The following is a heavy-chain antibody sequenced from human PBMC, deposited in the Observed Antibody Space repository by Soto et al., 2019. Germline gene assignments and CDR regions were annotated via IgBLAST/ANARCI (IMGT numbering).Heavy chain of an antibody. J-gene: IGHJ4*02. CDR1: GYTLSSYG. D-gene: IGHD1-1*01. CDR3: ARVMLSLSNSARPAHFDY. Sequence: QVQLVQSGAEVKKPGASVKVSCKASGYTLSSYGIGWVRQAPGHGLEGMGWISASNGNPNYAQKFQGRVTMTTDTSTSTAYMELRSLRDDDTGVFYCARVMLSLSNSARPAHFDYWGQGTLVTVSS. V-gene: IGHV1-18*04. CDR2: ISASNGNP.